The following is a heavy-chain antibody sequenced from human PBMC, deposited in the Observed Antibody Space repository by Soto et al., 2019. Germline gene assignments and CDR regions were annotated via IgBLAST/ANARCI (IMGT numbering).Heavy chain of an antibody. J-gene: IGHJ4*02. V-gene: IGHV3-53*02. CDR3: ASTRGSSYDY. CDR2: IYNGGGT. Sequence: EVQLVETGGGWIQPGGSLRLSCAASGFTVSGNYMSWVRQAPGKGLEWVSVIYNGGGTYYADSVKGRFTISRDNSKNTLYLPMNSLSAEDTAVYYCASTRGSSYDYWGQGTLVTVSS. D-gene: IGHD6-6*01. CDR1: GFTVSGNY.